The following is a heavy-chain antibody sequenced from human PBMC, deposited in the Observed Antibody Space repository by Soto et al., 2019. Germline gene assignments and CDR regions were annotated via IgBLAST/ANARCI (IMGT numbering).Heavy chain of an antibody. V-gene: IGHV1-18*01. D-gene: IGHD2-15*01. CDR1: GYTFTSYG. CDR3: ARDQDIVVVVAATGYFDY. CDR2: ISAYNGNT. Sequence: ASVKVSCKASGYTFTSYGISWLRQAPGQGLEWMGWISAYNGNTNYAQKLQGRVTMTTDTSTSTAYMELRSLRSDDTAVYYCARDQDIVVVVAATGYFDYWGQGTLVTVSS. J-gene: IGHJ4*02.